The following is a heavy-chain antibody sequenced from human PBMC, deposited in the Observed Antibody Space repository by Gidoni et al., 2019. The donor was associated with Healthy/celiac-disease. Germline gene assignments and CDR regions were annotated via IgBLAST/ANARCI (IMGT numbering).Heavy chain of an antibody. J-gene: IGHJ4*02. V-gene: IGHV4-59*01. Sequence: QVQLQESGPGLVKPSETLSLTCTVSGGSISSYYWSWIRQPPGKGLEWIGYIYYSGSINYNHSLKSRVTILVDTSKNQFSLKLSSVTAADTAVYYCARGQWLSYFDYWGQGTLVTVSS. CDR1: GGSISSYY. CDR3: ARGQWLSYFDY. CDR2: IYYSGSI. D-gene: IGHD3-22*01.